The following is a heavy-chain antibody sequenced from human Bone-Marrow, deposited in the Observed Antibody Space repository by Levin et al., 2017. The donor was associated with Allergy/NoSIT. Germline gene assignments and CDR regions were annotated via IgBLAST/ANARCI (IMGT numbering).Heavy chain of an antibody. J-gene: IGHJ1*01. CDR2: ISGSDGT. CDR1: GFTFRNYG. CDR3: ARLSGDYGGSEYFQH. D-gene: IGHD4-23*01. V-gene: IGHV3-23*01. Sequence: HAGGSLRLSCSASGFTFRNYGMSWVRQAPGKGLEWVSVISGSDGTYYADSVRGRFTVSRDNSKNTLYLQMNSLRAEDTALYYCARLSGDYGGSEYFQHWGQGTLVTVSS.